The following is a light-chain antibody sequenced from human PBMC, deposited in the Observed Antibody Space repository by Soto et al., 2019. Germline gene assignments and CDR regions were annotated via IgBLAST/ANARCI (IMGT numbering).Light chain of an antibody. CDR1: QTVRNNY. V-gene: IGKV3D-20*02. CDR2: DAS. CDR3: QQSYSTPLT. J-gene: IGKJ4*01. Sequence: EFVLTQSPGTLSLSPGERATPSCRASQTVRNNYLAWYQQKPGQAPRLLIYDASSRATGIPDRFSGGGSGTDFTLTISSLQPEDFATYYCQQSYSTPLTFGGGTKVDI.